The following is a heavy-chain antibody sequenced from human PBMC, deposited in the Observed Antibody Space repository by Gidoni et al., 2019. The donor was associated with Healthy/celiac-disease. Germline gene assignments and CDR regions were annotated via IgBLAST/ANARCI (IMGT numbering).Heavy chain of an antibody. V-gene: IGHV3-48*02. J-gene: IGHJ3*02. CDR1: GFTFRSDS. Sequence: EVQLVESGGGWVQPGGSLRLSWAASGFTFRSDSMHWVRQAPGKGLEWVSYISSSSSTIYYADSVKGRFTISRDNAKNSLYLQMNSLRDEDTAVSYCASDQGYLEWLSDAFDIWGQGTMVTVSS. D-gene: IGHD3-3*01. CDR2: ISSSSSTI. CDR3: ASDQGYLEWLSDAFDI.